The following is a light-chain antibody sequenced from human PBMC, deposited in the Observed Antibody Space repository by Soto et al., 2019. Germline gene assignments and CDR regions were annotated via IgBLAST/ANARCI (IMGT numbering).Light chain of an antibody. J-gene: IGLJ2*01. CDR2: SDN. CDR3: AAWDVSLVV. V-gene: IGLV1-44*01. CDR1: SSNIGTNT. Sequence: QSVLTQPPSASGTPGQRVTISCSGRSSNIGTNTVIWYQQLPGAAPKLLIYSDNQRPSGVPDRFSGSKSGTSATLAISGLQSEDEADYYCAAWDVSLVVFGGGTKLTV.